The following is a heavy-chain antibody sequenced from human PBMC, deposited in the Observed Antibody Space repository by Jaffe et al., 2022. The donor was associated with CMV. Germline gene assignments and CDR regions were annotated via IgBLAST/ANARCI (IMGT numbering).Heavy chain of an antibody. CDR1: GGSISSSSYY. J-gene: IGHJ5*02. V-gene: IGHV4-39*01. Sequence: QLQLQESGPGLVKPSETLSLTCTVSGGSISSSSYYWGWIRQPPGKGLEWIGSIYYSGSTYYNPSLKSRVTISVDTSKNQFSLKLSSVTAADTAVYYCARNRLITMVRGVRSLSTILNWFDPWGQGTLVTVSS. D-gene: IGHD3-10*01. CDR3: ARNRLITMVRGVRSLSTILNWFDP. CDR2: IYYSGST.